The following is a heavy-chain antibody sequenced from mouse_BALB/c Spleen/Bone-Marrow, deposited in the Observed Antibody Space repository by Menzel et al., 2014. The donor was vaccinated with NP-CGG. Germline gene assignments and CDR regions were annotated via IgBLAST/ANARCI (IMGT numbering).Heavy chain of an antibody. J-gene: IGHJ4*01. Sequence: EVKLMESGAELVKPGASVKLSCTASGFNIKDTYMHWVKQRPEQGLEWIRRIDPANGNTKYDPKFQGRATVTADTSSSTAYLQLSSLTSEDTAVYYCARYYYRTMDYWGQGTSVTVSS. V-gene: IGHV14-3*02. D-gene: IGHD1-1*01. CDR1: GFNIKDTY. CDR2: IDPANGNT. CDR3: ARYYYRTMDY.